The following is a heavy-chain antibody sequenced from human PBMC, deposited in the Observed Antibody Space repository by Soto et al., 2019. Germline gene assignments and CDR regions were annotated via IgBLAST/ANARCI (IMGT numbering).Heavy chain of an antibody. J-gene: IGHJ6*02. CDR1: GYTFTGYY. CDR3: ARDGVRGVNYYGVDV. V-gene: IGHV1-2*04. D-gene: IGHD2-8*01. Sequence: ASVKVSCKASGYTFTGYYMHWVRQAPGQGLEWMGWINPNSGGTNYAQKFQGWVTMTRDTSISTAYMELSRLRSDDTAVYYCARDGVRGVNYYGVDVWGQGTTVTVSS. CDR2: INPNSGGT.